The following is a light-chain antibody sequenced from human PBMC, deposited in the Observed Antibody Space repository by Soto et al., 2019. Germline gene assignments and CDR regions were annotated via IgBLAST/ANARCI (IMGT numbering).Light chain of an antibody. CDR3: QQYYSYPLT. Sequence: EIVLAQSPGTLSLSPGERATLSCRASQSVTSTYLAWYQQRPGQAPRLLVYATSTRAVGVPDRFTGSGSGTDFTLTISCLQSEDFATYYCQQYYSYPLTFGGGTKVDIK. CDR1: QSVTSTY. CDR2: ATS. V-gene: IGKV3-20*01. J-gene: IGKJ4*01.